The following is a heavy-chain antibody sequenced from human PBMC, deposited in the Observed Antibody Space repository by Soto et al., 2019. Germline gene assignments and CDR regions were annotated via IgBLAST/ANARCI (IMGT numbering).Heavy chain of an antibody. J-gene: IGHJ4*02. Sequence: LSLTCTVSGGSITSDYSCWSWIRQPPGEGLEWIGHIFDSGTTYTNPSLRSQVAISLDTSKNHFSLTLSSVTAADTAVYYCARGPSGANFDYWGQGTLVTVSS. CDR1: GGSITSDYSC. D-gene: IGHD3-16*01. V-gene: IGHV4-30-4*01. CDR2: IFDSGTT. CDR3: ARGPSGANFDY.